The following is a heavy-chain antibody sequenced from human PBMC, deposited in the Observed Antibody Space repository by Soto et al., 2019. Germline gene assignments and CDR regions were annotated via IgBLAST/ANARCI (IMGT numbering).Heavy chain of an antibody. CDR2: ITRDGYNK. D-gene: IGHD3-9*01. CDR1: GFIFKNYA. CDR3: AKGGGVLRYFDWLFLFDY. Sequence: PGGSLRLSCAVSGFIFKNYALNWVRQAPGKGLEWVASITRDGYNKYYADSVKGRFTISRDNSKNTLYLQMNSLRAEDTAVYYCAKGGGVLRYFDWLFLFDYWGQGTLVTVSS. V-gene: IGHV3-30*02. J-gene: IGHJ4*02.